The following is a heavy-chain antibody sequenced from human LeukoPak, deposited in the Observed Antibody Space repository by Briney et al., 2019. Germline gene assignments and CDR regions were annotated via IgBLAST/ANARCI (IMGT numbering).Heavy chain of an antibody. V-gene: IGHV1-18*01. D-gene: IGHD5-18*01. CDR3: ARVDTVNYYYYMDV. CDR2: ISTFNGHT. Sequence: VSVKVSCKASGYTFTTYGISWVRQAPGHGLEWMGWISTFNGHTNYAQSRQDRVTMTTDTSTSTVYMELSSLISDDTAVYYCARVDTVNYYYYMDVWGNGTPVTVSS. J-gene: IGHJ6*03. CDR1: GYTFTTYG.